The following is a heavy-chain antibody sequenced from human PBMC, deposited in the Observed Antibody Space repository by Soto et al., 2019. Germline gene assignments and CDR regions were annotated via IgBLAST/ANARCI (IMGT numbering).Heavy chain of an antibody. D-gene: IGHD2-15*01. CDR1: GGSISSSSYY. Sequence: QLQLQESGPGLVKPSETLSLTCTVSGGSISSSSYYWGWIRQPPGKGLEWIGSIYYSGSTYYNPSLKSRLTISVDTSTNQFSLKLSSVTAADTAVYYCARHTPAISISDHWGQGTLVTVSS. J-gene: IGHJ4*02. CDR3: ARHTPAISISDH. CDR2: IYYSGST. V-gene: IGHV4-39*01.